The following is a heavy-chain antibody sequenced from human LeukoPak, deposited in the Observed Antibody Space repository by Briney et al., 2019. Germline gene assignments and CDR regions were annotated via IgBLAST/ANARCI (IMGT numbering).Heavy chain of an antibody. CDR3: ARDLNYDILTGYYDY. J-gene: IGHJ4*02. V-gene: IGHV1-2*02. CDR1: GYTFTGYY. CDR2: INPNSGGT. D-gene: IGHD3-9*01. Sequence: APVKVSCKASGYTFTGYYMHWVRQAPGQGLEWMGWINPNSGGTNYAQKFQGRVTMTRDTSISTAYMELSRLRSDDTAVYYCARDLNYDILTGYYDYWGQGTLVTVSS.